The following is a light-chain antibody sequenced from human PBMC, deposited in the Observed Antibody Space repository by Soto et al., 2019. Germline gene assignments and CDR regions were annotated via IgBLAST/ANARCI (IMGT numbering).Light chain of an antibody. V-gene: IGKV3-20*01. CDR1: QSVSSSY. Sequence: EIVLTQSPGTLSLSPGERATLSCRASQSVSSSYLAWYQQKPGQAPRLLIYGASSRATGNPDRFSGSGSGTDFTLTLSRLEREDFAVYYCQQYGSSPWTFGQGTKVEIK. CDR3: QQYGSSPWT. CDR2: GAS. J-gene: IGKJ1*01.